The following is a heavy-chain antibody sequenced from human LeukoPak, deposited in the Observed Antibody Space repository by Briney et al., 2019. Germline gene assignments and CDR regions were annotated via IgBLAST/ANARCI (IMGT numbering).Heavy chain of an antibody. CDR3: ASMEPDYDILTGYYTH. CDR2: IYYSGST. CDR1: GGSISSSSYY. Sequence: SETLSLTCTVSGGSISSSSYYWGWIRQPPGKGLEWMGSIYYSGSTYYNPSLKSRVTISVDTSKNQFSLKLSSVTAADTAVYYCASMEPDYDILTGYYTHWGQGTLVTVSS. J-gene: IGHJ4*02. D-gene: IGHD3-9*01. V-gene: IGHV4-39*01.